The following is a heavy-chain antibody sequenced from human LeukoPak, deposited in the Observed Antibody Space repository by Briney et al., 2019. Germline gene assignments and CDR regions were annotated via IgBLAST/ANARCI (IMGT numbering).Heavy chain of an antibody. CDR2: FDPEDGET. J-gene: IGHJ3*02. Sequence: ASVKVSCKVSGYTLTELSMHWVRQAPGKGLERMGGFDPEDGETIYAQKFQGRVTMTEDTSTDTAYMELSSLRSEDTAVYYCATDRLPDSGSYPHAFDTWGQGTMVTVSS. CDR3: ATDRLPDSGSYPHAFDT. V-gene: IGHV1-24*01. CDR1: GYTLTELS. D-gene: IGHD3-10*01.